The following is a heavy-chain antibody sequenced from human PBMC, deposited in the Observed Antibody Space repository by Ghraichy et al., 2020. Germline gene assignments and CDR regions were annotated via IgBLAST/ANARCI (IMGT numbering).Heavy chain of an antibody. J-gene: IGHJ5*02. Sequence: SETLSLTCAVYGGSFSGYYWSWIRQPPGKGLEWIGEINHSGSTNYNPSLKSRVTISVDTSKNQFSLKLSSVTAADTAVYYCARALRITIFGVGFDPWGQGTLVTVSS. V-gene: IGHV4-34*01. CDR3: ARALRITIFGVGFDP. CDR1: GGSFSGYY. CDR2: INHSGST. D-gene: IGHD3-3*01.